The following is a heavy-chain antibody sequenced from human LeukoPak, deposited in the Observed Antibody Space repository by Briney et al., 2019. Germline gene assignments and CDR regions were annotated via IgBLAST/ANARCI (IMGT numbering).Heavy chain of an antibody. V-gene: IGHV4-59*01. Sequence: PSETLSLTCTVSGGSISSYYWSWIRQPPGKGLEWIGYIYYSGSTNYNPSLKSRATISVDTSKNQFSLKLSSVTAADTAVYYCAGNNWGPFDYWGQGTLVTVSS. CDR3: AGNNWGPFDY. CDR2: IYYSGST. J-gene: IGHJ4*02. CDR1: GGSISSYY. D-gene: IGHD7-27*01.